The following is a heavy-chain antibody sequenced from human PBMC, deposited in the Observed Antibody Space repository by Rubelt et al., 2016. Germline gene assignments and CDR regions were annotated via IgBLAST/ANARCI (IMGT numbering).Heavy chain of an antibody. CDR1: GGSISSYY. CDR3: ARDLGALRGDDFKVRFDY. CDR2: IYTSGST. V-gene: IGHV4-4*07. D-gene: IGHD2-21*02. J-gene: IGHJ4*02. Sequence: QVQLQESGPGLVKPSETLSLTCTVSGGSISSYYWSWIRQPAGKGLEWIGRIYTSGSTTSNPTLKGRVTMSVDTSKKQFSPNVSSVTAADTAVYYCARDLGALRGDDFKVRFDYWGQGSLVTVSS.